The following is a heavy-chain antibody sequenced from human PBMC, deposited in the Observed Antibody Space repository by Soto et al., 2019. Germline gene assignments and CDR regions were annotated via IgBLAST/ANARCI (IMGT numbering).Heavy chain of an antibody. CDR1: GYTFTSYG. D-gene: IGHD6-13*01. CDR3: ARDLYSSTPRNWFDP. CDR2: ISAYNGNT. V-gene: IGHV1-18*01. J-gene: IGHJ5*02. Sequence: ASVKVSCKASGYTFTSYGISWVRQAPGQGLEWMGWISAYNGNTNYAQKLQGRVTMTTDTSTSTAYMELRSLRSDDTAVYYCARDLYSSTPRNWFDPWGQEPRFTAPS.